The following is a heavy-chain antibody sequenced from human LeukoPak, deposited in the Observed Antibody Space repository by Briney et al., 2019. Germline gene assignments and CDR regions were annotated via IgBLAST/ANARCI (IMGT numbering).Heavy chain of an antibody. CDR2: ISGSGGRT. CDR1: GFTFSSDA. CDR3: AKDREITFGGVIVN. J-gene: IGHJ4*02. D-gene: IGHD3-16*02. V-gene: IGHV3-23*01. Sequence: GPLRPSIAAPGFTFSSDAMTWAPPAPGKGLNWVSAISGSGGRTYYADSGKGRFTISRDNSKNTLYLQMNSLRAEDTAVYYCAKDREITFGGVIVNGGQGTLVTVSS.